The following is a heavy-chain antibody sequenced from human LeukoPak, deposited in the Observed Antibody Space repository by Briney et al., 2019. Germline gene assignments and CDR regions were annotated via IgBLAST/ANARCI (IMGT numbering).Heavy chain of an antibody. D-gene: IGHD3-10*01. CDR2: ISSSSSYI. CDR1: GFTVSSNY. V-gene: IGHV3-21*01. Sequence: GGSLRLSCAASGFTVSSNYMSWVRQAPGKGLEWVSSISSSSSYIYYADSVKGRFTISRDNAKNSLYLQMNSLRAEDTAVYYCARDHVPGSGSYYTYYYYYGMDVWGQGTTVTVSS. J-gene: IGHJ6*02. CDR3: ARDHVPGSGSYYTYYYYYGMDV.